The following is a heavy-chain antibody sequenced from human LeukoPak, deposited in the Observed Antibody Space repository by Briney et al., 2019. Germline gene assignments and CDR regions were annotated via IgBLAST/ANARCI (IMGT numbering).Heavy chain of an antibody. D-gene: IGHD3-22*01. CDR3: ASDHDYYDSSGYPDDY. J-gene: IGHJ4*02. CDR1: GFTFSSYS. Sequence: GGSLRLSCAASGFTFSSYSMNWVRQAPGKGLEWVSSISSSSSYIYYADSVKGRFTISRDNAKNSLYLQMNSLRAEDTAVYYCASDHDYYDSSGYPDDYGGQGTLVTVSS. CDR2: ISSSSSYI. V-gene: IGHV3-21*01.